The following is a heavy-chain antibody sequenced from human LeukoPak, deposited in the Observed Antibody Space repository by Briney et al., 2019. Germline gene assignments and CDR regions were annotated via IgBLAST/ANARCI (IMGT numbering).Heavy chain of an antibody. Sequence: GGSLRLSCAASGFTFSTYWMNWVRQAPGKGLEWVASIKLDGGENYYVDSVKGRFTISRDNSKNTLYLQMNSLRTEDTAMYYCAKDMGYTFGHAFDYWGQGTLVTVSS. V-gene: IGHV3-7*01. J-gene: IGHJ4*02. CDR2: IKLDGGEN. D-gene: IGHD5-18*01. CDR3: AKDMGYTFGHAFDY. CDR1: GFTFSTYW.